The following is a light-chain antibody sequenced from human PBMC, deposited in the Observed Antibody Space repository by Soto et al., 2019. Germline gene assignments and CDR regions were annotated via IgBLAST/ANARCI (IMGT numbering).Light chain of an antibody. V-gene: IGKV1-33*01. J-gene: IGKJ4*01. CDR1: LVISNC. CDR3: QQCDQHPPT. CDR2: DAS. Sequence: DIQMTQYPSSLYASVGYKFTINCRASLVISNCLNWYKQKPGKAPKVLIYDASKLETALPSRFSRSGSDTDFTLTISSLQAKDIGRYYCQQCDQHPPTFRGGTKVDIK.